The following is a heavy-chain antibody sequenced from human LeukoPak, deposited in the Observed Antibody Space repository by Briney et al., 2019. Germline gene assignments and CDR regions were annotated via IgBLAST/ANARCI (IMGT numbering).Heavy chain of an antibody. J-gene: IGHJ4*02. Sequence: GASVKVSCKAPGYTFTSYGISWVRQAPGQGLEWMGWISAYNDNTNYAQKLQGRVTMATDTSTSTAYMELSSLRSEDTAVYYCARRRYYYDSSGYYFYYFDYWGQGTLVTVSS. CDR3: ARRRYYYDSSGYYFYYFDY. CDR2: ISAYNDNT. V-gene: IGHV1-18*01. D-gene: IGHD3-22*01. CDR1: GYTFTSYG.